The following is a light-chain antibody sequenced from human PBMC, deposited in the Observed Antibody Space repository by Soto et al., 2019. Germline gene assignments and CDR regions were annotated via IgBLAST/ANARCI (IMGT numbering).Light chain of an antibody. CDR3: QQRSNWPLT. Sequence: EIVLTQSPATLSLSPGERATLSCRASQSVSSYLACYQQKHGQAPRLLIYDASNRATGIPARFSGSGSGTYFTLTISSLEPEDFAVYYCQQRSNWPLTFGQGTKLEIK. CDR1: QSVSSY. CDR2: DAS. V-gene: IGKV3-11*01. J-gene: IGKJ2*01.